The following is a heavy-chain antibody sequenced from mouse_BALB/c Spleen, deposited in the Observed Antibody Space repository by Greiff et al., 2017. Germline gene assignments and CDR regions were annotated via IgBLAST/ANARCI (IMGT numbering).Heavy chain of an antibody. D-gene: IGHD2-10*02. CDR2: IWAGGST. CDR3: ARGMLDY. J-gene: IGHJ2*01. CDR1: GFSLTSYG. Sequence: VKLQESGPGLVAPSQSLSITCTVSGFSLTSYGVHWVRQPPGKGLEWLGVIWAGGSTNYNSALMSRLSISKDNSKSQVFLKMNSLQTDDTAMYYCARGMLDYWGQGTTLTVSS. V-gene: IGHV2-9*02.